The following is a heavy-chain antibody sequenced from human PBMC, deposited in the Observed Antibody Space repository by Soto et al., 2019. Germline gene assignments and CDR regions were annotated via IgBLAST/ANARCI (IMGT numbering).Heavy chain of an antibody. J-gene: IGHJ4*02. Sequence: PSETLSLTCSVSGGSMSEYFWSWIRQSPGKGLEWIGYIYYLGSTDYNPSLKSRVTISVDTSKRQFSLRLTSVTAADTAVYYCARDGYDRSGSPYPAYWGPGTQVTVSS. CDR1: GGSMSEYF. D-gene: IGHD3-10*01. V-gene: IGHV4-59*01. CDR2: IYYLGST. CDR3: ARDGYDRSGSPYPAY.